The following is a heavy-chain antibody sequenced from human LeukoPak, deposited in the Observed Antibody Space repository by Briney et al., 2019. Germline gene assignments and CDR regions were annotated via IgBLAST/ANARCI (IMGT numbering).Heavy chain of an antibody. CDR2: ISGSGGST. CDR1: GFTFGDYA. J-gene: IGHJ1*01. D-gene: IGHD3-22*01. Sequence: PGGSLRLSCAASGFTFGDYAMHWVRQAPGKGLEWVSGISGSGGSTYYVDSVKGRFTISRDNSKNTLYLQMNSLRAEDTAVYYCAKTYDSSGYYPEYFQHWGQGTLVTVSS. V-gene: IGHV3-23*01. CDR3: AKTYDSSGYYPEYFQH.